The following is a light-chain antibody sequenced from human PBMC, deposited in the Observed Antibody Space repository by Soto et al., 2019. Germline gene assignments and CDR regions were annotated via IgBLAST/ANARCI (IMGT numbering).Light chain of an antibody. V-gene: IGKV1-6*02. Sequence: SPPAPPVSTVQRVPLIIRASQGVGGNLAWYQQKPGQAPRLLIYGASTMHSGVPSRFSGSGSGTDFTLTISSLQPEDFATYYCIQDYKYTLTFGRGTKVDIK. J-gene: IGKJ4*01. CDR3: IQDYKYTLT. CDR2: GAS. CDR1: QGVGGN.